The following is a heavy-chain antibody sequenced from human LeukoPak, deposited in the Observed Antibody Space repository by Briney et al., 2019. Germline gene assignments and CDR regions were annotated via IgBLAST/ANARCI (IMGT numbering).Heavy chain of an antibody. V-gene: IGHV3-23*01. CDR2: ISGSGGST. D-gene: IGHD1-26*01. CDR3: AKGAAIFRTELNYFDY. CDR1: GFTFSSYA. J-gene: IGHJ4*02. Sequence: GGSLRLSCAASGFTFSSYAMSWARQAPGKGLEWVSAISGSGGSTYYADSVKGRFTISRDNSKNTLYLQMNSLRAEDTAVYYCAKGAAIFRTELNYFDYWGQGTLVTVSS.